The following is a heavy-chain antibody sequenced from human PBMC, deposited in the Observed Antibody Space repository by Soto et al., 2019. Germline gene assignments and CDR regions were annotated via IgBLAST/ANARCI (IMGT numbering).Heavy chain of an antibody. CDR1: GFTFSSYA. CDR3: ARELGAYSSSGRYYYGMDV. V-gene: IGHV3-30-3*01. D-gene: IGHD6-13*01. CDR2: ISYDGSNK. Sequence: QVQLVESGGGVVQPGRSLRLSCAASGFTFSSYAMHWVRQAPGKGLEWVAVISYDGSNKYYADSVKGRFTISRDNSKNTLYLQMNSMRAEDTAVYYCARELGAYSSSGRYYYGMDVWGQGTTVTVSS. J-gene: IGHJ6*02.